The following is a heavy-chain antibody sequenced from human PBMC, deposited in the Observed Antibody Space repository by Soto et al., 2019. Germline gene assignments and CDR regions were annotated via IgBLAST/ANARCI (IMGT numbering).Heavy chain of an antibody. J-gene: IGHJ4*02. Sequence: ASVKVSCKASGYTFTGYYMHWVRQAPGQGLEWMGWINPNSGGTNYAQKFQGWVTMTRDTSISTAYMELSRLTSDDTAVYYCERESYYGSGSYPYWGQGTPVTVSS. CDR3: ERESYYGSGSYPY. V-gene: IGHV1-2*04. CDR1: GYTFTGYY. D-gene: IGHD3-10*01. CDR2: INPNSGGT.